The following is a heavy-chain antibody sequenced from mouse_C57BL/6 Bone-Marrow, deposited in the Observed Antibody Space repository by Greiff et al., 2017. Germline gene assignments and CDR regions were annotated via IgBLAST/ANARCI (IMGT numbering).Heavy chain of an antibody. J-gene: IGHJ3*01. V-gene: IGHV1-52*01. CDR3: ARSPY. CDR1: GYTFTSYW. Sequence: QVQLQQPGAELVRPGSSVKLSCKASGYTFTSYWMHWVKQRPIQGLEWIGNIDPSDSDTHYNQKFKDKDTLTVDKSSSTAYMQLSSLTSEDSAVYYCARSPYWGQGTLVTVSA. CDR2: IDPSDSDT.